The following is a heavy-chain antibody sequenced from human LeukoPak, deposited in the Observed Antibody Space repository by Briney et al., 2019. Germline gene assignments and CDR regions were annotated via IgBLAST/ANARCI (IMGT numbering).Heavy chain of an antibody. V-gene: IGHV1-69*04. J-gene: IGHJ4*02. D-gene: IGHD2-15*01. CDR2: IIPILGIA. CDR1: GGTFSSYA. CDR3: ARESLGGDGDIVGHYYFDY. Sequence: SVKVSCKASGGTFSSYAISWVRQAPGQGLEWMGRIIPILGIANYAQKFQGRVTITADKSTSTAHMELSSLRSEDTAVYYCARESLGGDGDIVGHYYFDYWGQGTLVTVSS.